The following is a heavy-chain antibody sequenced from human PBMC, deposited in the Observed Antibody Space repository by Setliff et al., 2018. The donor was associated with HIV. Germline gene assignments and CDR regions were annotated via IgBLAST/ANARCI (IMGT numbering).Heavy chain of an antibody. V-gene: IGHV1-24*01. Sequence: GASVKVSCKVSGYTLSELSVHWVRQAPGKGLQWMGGVDPEDGETIYAQELQGRVTMTEDTSADTAYMELSSLRSEDTAVYYCARGGDYGAFDIWGQGTMVTVSS. J-gene: IGHJ3*02. D-gene: IGHD4-17*01. CDR2: VDPEDGET. CDR1: GYTLSELS. CDR3: ARGGDYGAFDI.